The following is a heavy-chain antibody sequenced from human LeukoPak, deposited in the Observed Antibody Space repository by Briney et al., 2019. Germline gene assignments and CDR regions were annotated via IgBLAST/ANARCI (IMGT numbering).Heavy chain of an antibody. CDR3: ARDVPHNWFDT. J-gene: IGHJ5*02. Sequence: GGSLRLSCAASGITFGNNWMHWVRQGPGKGLVWISRINSDGGGAIYADSVKGRFTVPRDNAKNTLYLQMNSLRAEDTAVYYCARDVPHNWFDTWGQGALVTVSS. CDR2: INSDGGGA. V-gene: IGHV3-74*01. CDR1: GITFGNNW.